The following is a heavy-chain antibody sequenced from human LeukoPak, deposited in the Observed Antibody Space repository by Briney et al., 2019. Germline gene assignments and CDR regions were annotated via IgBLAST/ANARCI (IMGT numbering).Heavy chain of an antibody. J-gene: IGHJ5*02. D-gene: IGHD3-22*01. CDR1: GGSISSGNW. CDR2: IHHSGST. V-gene: IGHV4-4*02. CDR3: ARSWQRSGYLNWFDP. Sequence: ASGTLSLTCAVSGGSISSGNWWSWVRQPPGKGLEWIGEIHHSGSTYYNPSLKSRVTISVDTSKNQFSLKLSSVTAADTAVYYCARSWQRSGYLNWFDPWGQGTLVTVSS.